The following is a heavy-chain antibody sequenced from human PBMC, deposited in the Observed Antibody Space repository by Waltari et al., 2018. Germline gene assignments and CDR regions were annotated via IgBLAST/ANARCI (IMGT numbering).Heavy chain of an antibody. CDR1: GGSISSGGYS. CDR2: IYHRGST. CDR3: ARVGSGVEGDYFDY. D-gene: IGHD3-3*01. J-gene: IGHJ4*02. V-gene: IGHV4-30-2*01. Sequence: QLQLQESGSGLVKPSQTLSLTCAVSGGSISSGGYSWSWIRQPPGKGLEWIVYIYHRGSTYYNPSLKSRVTISVDRSKNQFSLKLSSATAADTAVYYCARVGSGVEGDYFDYWGQGTLVTVSS.